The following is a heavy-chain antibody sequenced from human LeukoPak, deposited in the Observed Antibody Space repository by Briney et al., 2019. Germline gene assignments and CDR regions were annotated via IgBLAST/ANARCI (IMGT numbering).Heavy chain of an antibody. CDR3: TTRYCSSTSCYTFHYYYGMDV. CDR1: GFTFSNAW. D-gene: IGHD2-2*02. Sequence: GGSLRLSCAASGFTFSNAWMSWVRQAPGKGLEWVGRIKSKTDGGTTDYAAPVKGRFTISRDDSKNTLYLQMNSLKTEDTAVYYCTTRYCSSTSCYTFHYYYGMDVWGQGTTVTVSS. CDR2: IKSKTDGGTT. J-gene: IGHJ6*02. V-gene: IGHV3-15*01.